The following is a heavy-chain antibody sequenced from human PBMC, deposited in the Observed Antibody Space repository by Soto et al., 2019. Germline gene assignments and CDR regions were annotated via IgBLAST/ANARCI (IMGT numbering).Heavy chain of an antibody. CDR2: INPSGGST. J-gene: IGHJ6*03. Sequence: QVQLVQSGAEVKKPGASVKVSCKASGYTFTSYYMRWVRQAPGQGLEWMGIINPSGGSTSYAQKFQGRVTMTRDTSTSTVYMELSSLRSEDTAVYYCASTVTTFGGGDYYYMDVWGKVTTVTVSS. CDR3: ASTVTTFGGGDYYYMDV. D-gene: IGHD4-17*01. V-gene: IGHV1-46*03. CDR1: GYTFTSYY.